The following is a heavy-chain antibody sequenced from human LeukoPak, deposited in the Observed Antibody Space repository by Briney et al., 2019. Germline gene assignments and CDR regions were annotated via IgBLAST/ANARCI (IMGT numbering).Heavy chain of an antibody. CDR1: GFTFGDYA. CDR2: IRSKAYRGIR. J-gene: IGHJ4*02. CDR3: TRVYSSSGYYFDY. Sequence: PGRSLRLSRTASGFTFGDYAMSWVRQAPGKGLEWVSFIRSKAYRGIRQYAASVKGRFTISRDDSKTISYLEMNSLKAEDTAVYYCTRVYSSSGYYFDYWGQGTLVTVSS. V-gene: IGHV3-49*04. D-gene: IGHD6-13*01.